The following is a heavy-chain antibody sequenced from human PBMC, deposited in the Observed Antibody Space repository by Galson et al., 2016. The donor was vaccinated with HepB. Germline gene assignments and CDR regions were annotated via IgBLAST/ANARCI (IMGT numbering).Heavy chain of an antibody. V-gene: IGHV3-74*03. CDR1: GFTFSNYW. J-gene: IGHJ6*02. CDR2: INNDGSST. Sequence: SLRLSCAASGFTFSNYWMHWVRRVPGKGLVWVSRINNDGSSTTYADSVKGRFTISRDNAKSKLFLQMNSLRAEDTAVYYCARSAGAFYYHGMDVWGQGTTVTVSS. CDR3: ARSAGAFYYHGMDV.